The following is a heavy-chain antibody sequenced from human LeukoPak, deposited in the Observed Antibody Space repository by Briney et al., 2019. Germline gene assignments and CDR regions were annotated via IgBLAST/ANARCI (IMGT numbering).Heavy chain of an antibody. CDR3: ARKTKNWNSRILHYYYYMDV. V-gene: IGHV4-61*02. D-gene: IGHD1-7*01. J-gene: IGHJ6*03. CDR1: GDSISSGDYY. Sequence: SQTLSLTCTVSGDSISSGDYYWSWIRQPAGKGLEWIGRISSSGSTNYNPSLKSRVTISVDTSKNQFSLKLSSVTAADTAVYYCARKTKNWNSRILHYYYYMDVWGKGTTVTVSS. CDR2: ISSSGST.